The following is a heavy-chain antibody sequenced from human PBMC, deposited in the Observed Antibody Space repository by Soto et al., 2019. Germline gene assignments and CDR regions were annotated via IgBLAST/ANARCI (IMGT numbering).Heavy chain of an antibody. Sequence: QVQLVESGGGVVQPGRSLTLSCAASGFTFRNYAMHWVRQAPGKGLQWLAVISYAGTNKYYADSVKGRFTISRDNSKNTLSLHLSSLRSEDAAVYYCARDGPGLIVITSTLDSWGQGTLVTVSS. J-gene: IGHJ4*02. V-gene: IGHV3-30-3*01. CDR2: ISYAGTNK. CDR3: ARDGPGLIVITSTLDS. D-gene: IGHD3-22*01. CDR1: GFTFRNYA.